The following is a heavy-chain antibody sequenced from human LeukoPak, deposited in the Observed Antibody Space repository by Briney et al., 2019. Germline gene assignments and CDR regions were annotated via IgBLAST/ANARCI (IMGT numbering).Heavy chain of an antibody. CDR3: ARLAHYYGSGSYSRFDP. Sequence: SETLSLTCTVSGGSISSSTYYWSWIRQPPGKGLEWIGYTHYSGSTSYNPSLKSRVTISVDTSKNQFSLKLTSVTAADTAVYYCARLAHYYGSGSYSRFDPWGQGTLVTVSS. CDR1: GGSISSSTYY. J-gene: IGHJ5*02. D-gene: IGHD3-10*01. CDR2: THYSGST. V-gene: IGHV4-61*05.